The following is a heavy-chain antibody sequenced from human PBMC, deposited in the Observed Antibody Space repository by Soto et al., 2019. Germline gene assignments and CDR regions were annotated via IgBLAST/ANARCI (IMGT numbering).Heavy chain of an antibody. D-gene: IGHD6-13*01. V-gene: IGHV2-5*02. CDR2: IYWDDDK. CDR1: GFSLSTSGVG. CDR3: AYRQEYSSSWNSGWFDP. J-gene: IGHJ5*02. Sequence: QITLKESGPTLVIPTQTLTLTCTFSGFSLSTSGVGVGWIRQPPGKALEWLALIYWDDDKRYNPSLKTRLTITKDTSKNQVALTMTNMDPVDTATYYCAYRQEYSSSWNSGWFDPWGQGTLVTVSS.